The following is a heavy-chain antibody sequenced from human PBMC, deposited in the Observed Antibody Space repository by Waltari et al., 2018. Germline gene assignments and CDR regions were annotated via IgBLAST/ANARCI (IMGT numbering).Heavy chain of an antibody. Sequence: EVQLVQSGGGLVQSGGSLRLSCAASGFSFNKYWMSWVRQAPGKGLEWLANIEVDGRHQNSVDSVNGRFPISRDNPKNLLFLQMTGLRAQDTAVYYCARDARDLVRPWYFDLWGRGTLVTVSS. D-gene: IGHD6-6*01. CDR2: IEVDGRHQ. CDR1: GFSFNKYW. J-gene: IGHJ2*01. V-gene: IGHV3-7*01. CDR3: ARDARDLVRPWYFDL.